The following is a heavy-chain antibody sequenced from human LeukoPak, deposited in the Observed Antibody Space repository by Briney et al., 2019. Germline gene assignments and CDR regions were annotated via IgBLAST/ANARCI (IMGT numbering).Heavy chain of an antibody. J-gene: IGHJ3*02. CDR3: ARDRGIMITFGGVIVPPGDAFDI. CDR1: GYTFTGYY. V-gene: IGHV1-2*02. CDR2: INPNSGGT. Sequence: GASVKVSCKASGYTFTGYYMHWVRQAPGQGLEWMGWINPNSGGTNYAQKFQGRVTMTRDTSISTAYMELSRLRSDDTAVYYCARDRGIMITFGGVIVPPGDAFDIWGQGTMVTVSS. D-gene: IGHD3-16*02.